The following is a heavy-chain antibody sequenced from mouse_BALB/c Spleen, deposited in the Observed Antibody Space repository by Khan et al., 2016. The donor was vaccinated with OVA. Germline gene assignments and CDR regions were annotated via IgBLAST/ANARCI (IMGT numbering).Heavy chain of an antibody. Sequence: DVKLQESGPGLVKPSQSLSLTCTVTGYSITSDYAWNWIRQFPGTKLEWMGYINYSGSTNYNPALKSRISITRDTSKNQFFLQLHSVTTADTATYYCARDGSRYNYAMDYWGQGTSVTVSS. D-gene: IGHD2-3*01. CDR3: ARDGSRYNYAMDY. CDR2: INYSGST. V-gene: IGHV3-2*02. J-gene: IGHJ4*01. CDR1: GYSITSDYA.